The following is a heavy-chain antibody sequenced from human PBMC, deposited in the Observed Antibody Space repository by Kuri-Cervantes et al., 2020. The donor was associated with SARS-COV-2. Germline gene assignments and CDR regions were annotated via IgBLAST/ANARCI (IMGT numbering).Heavy chain of an antibody. CDR3: ARGGGRKTGTRYWFDP. CDR2: ISAYNGNT. Sequence: ASVKVSCKASGYTFTSYGISWVRQAPGQGLEWMGWISAYNGNTNYAQKLQGRVTMTRNTSISTAYMELSSLRSEDTAVYYCARGGGRKTGTRYWFDPWGQGTLVTVSS. J-gene: IGHJ5*02. CDR1: GYTFTSYG. V-gene: IGHV1-18*04. D-gene: IGHD1-7*01.